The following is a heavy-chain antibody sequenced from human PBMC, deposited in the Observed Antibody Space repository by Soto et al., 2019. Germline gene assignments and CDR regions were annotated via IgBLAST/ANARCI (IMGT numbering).Heavy chain of an antibody. CDR3: ARDPSPYCSGGSCLKNYYYYGMDV. J-gene: IGHJ6*02. Sequence: GGSLRLSCAASGFTFSSYAMHWVRQAPGKGLEWVAVISYDGSNKYYADSVKGRFTISRDNSKNTLYLQMNSLRAEDTAVYYCARDPSPYCSGGSCLKNYYYYGMDVWGQGPTVTVSS. V-gene: IGHV3-30-3*01. CDR1: GFTFSSYA. D-gene: IGHD2-15*01. CDR2: ISYDGSNK.